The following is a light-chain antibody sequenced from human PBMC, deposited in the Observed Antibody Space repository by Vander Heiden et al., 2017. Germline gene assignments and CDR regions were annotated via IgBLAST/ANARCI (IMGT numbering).Light chain of an antibody. J-gene: IGKJ4*01. CDR3: QQSYIIPLT. V-gene: IGKV1-39*01. CDR1: QSISSY. Sequence: IQMSQTPSSLSSSVGDRDTITCRASQSISSYLNWYQQKPGKAPKLLIFAASSLQTGVPSRFSGSGSGTDFTLTIRSLQPEDFATYYCQQSYIIPLTFGGGTKVEIK. CDR2: AAS.